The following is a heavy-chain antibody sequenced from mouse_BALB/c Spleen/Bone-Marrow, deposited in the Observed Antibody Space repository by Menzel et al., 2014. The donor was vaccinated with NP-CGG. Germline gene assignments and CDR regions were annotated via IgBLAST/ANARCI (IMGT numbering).Heavy chain of an antibody. Sequence: QVQLKQSGAELVRPGTSVKVSCKASGHAFTNYLLEWVKQRPGQGLEWIGVINPGSGGTKYNEKFKGKATLTVDKSSSTAYMQLSSLTSDDSAVYFCARRNRDHYAMDYWGQGTSVTVSS. J-gene: IGHJ4*01. V-gene: IGHV1-54*01. CDR3: ARRNRDHYAMDY. CDR1: GHAFTNYL. CDR2: INPGSGGT.